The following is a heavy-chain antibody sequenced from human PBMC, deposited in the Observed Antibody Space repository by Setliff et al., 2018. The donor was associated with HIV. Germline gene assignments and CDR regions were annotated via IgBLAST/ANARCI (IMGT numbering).Heavy chain of an antibody. V-gene: IGHV4-59*11. D-gene: IGHD1-20*01. J-gene: IGHJ4*02. CDR1: GGSISGHY. Sequence: SETLSLTCSVSGGSISGHYGGWIRQPPGKGLEWIGYIYFTGSAGYNPSLKSRVSMSVDTSKNQFSLRVRSVTAAETAVYYCARVVKGYNWNYFDYWGQGTLVTVSS. CDR3: ARVVKGYNWNYFDY. CDR2: IYFTGSA.